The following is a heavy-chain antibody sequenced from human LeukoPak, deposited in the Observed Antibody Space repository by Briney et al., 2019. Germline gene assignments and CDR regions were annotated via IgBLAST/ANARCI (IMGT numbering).Heavy chain of an antibody. V-gene: IGHV3-30*18. Sequence: PGGSLRLSCAASGFTFSSYGMHWVRQAPGKGLEWVAVISYDGSNKYYADSVKGRFTISRDNSKNTLYLQMNSLRAEDTAVYYCAKLEWNSSGYLVAPDAFDIWGQGTMVTVSS. J-gene: IGHJ3*02. CDR3: AKLEWNSSGYLVAPDAFDI. CDR2: ISYDGSNK. D-gene: IGHD3-22*01. CDR1: GFTFSSYG.